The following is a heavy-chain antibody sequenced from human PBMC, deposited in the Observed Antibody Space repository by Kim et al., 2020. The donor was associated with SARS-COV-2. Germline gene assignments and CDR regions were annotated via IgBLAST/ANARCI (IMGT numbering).Heavy chain of an antibody. V-gene: IGHV5-10-1*01. D-gene: IGHD3-22*01. CDR2: IDPSDSYT. CDR3: ARHSPAYYYDSSGYSFDY. Sequence: GESLKISCKGSGYSFTSYWISWVRQMPGKGLEWMGRIDPSDSYTNYSPSFQGHVTISADKSISTAYLQWSSLKASDTAMYYCARHSPAYYYDSSGYSFDYWGQGTLVTVSS. CDR1: GYSFTSYW. J-gene: IGHJ4*02.